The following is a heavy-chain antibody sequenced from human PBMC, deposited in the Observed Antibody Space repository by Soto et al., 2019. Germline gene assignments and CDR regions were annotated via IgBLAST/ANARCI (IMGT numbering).Heavy chain of an antibody. D-gene: IGHD6-13*01. Sequence: QVQLVQSGAEVKKPGASVKVSCKASGYTFTSYGISWVRQAPGQGLEWMGWISAYNGNTNYAQKLQGRVTMTTDTSTSTAYMELRSLRSDDTAVYYCVRDKASIAAAGSRGYFDYWGQGTLVTVSS. J-gene: IGHJ4*02. CDR2: ISAYNGNT. CDR3: VRDKASIAAAGSRGYFDY. CDR1: GYTFTSYG. V-gene: IGHV1-18*01.